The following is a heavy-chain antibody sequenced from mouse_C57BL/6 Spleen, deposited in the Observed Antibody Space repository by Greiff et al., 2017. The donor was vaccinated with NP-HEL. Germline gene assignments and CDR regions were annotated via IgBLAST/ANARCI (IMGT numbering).Heavy chain of an antibody. J-gene: IGHJ3*01. CDR3: ARVGSCYKWFAY. CDR2: IDPSDSYT. CDR1: GYTFTSYW. Sequence: VQLQQPGAELVKPGASVKLSCKASGYTFTSYWMQWVKQRPGQGLEWIGEIDPSDSYTNYNQKFKGKATLTVDQSSSTAYMQLSSLTSEDSAVYYCARVGSCYKWFAYWGQGTLVTVSA. D-gene: IGHD3-2*02. V-gene: IGHV1-50*01.